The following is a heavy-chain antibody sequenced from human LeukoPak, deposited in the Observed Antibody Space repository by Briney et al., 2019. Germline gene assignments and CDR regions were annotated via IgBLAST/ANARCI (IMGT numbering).Heavy chain of an antibody. CDR2: IYYSGST. D-gene: IGHD4-23*01. CDR1: GGSISSGDYY. J-gene: IGHJ4*02. Sequence: PSQTLSLTCTVSGGSISSGDYYWSWIRQPPGKGLEWIGYIYYSGSTYYNPSLKSRVTISVDTSKNQFSLKLSSVTAADTAVYYCASDQNGGNSVDYWGQGTLVTVSS. CDR3: ASDQNGGNSVDY. V-gene: IGHV4-30-4*08.